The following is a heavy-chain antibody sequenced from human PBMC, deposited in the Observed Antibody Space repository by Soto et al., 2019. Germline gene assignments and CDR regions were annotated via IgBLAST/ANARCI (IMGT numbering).Heavy chain of an antibody. CDR3: RRLGPDYGDYVGADAFDI. Sequence: ASVKVSCKASGGTFSSYTISWVRQAPGQGLEWMGRIIPILGTANYAQKFQGRVTITADKSTSTAYMELSSLRSEDTAVYYCRRLGPDYGDYVGADAFDIWGQGTMVTVSS. V-gene: IGHV1-69*08. D-gene: IGHD4-17*01. CDR1: GGTFSSYT. CDR2: IIPILGTA. J-gene: IGHJ3*02.